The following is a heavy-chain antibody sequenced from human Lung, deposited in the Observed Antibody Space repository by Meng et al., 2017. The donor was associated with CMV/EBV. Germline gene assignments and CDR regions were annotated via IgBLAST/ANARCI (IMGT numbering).Heavy chain of an antibody. J-gene: IGHJ1*01. Sequence: SETLSLTCAVYGGSFSGYYWSWIRQPPGKGLEWIGEINHSGSTNYNPFLKSRVTISVDTSKNQFSLKLSSVTAADTAVYYCARAQSTVTTGRNFQYWGQGXLVTVSS. V-gene: IGHV4-34*01. CDR3: ARAQSTVTTGRNFQY. CDR1: GGSFSGYY. CDR2: INHSGST. D-gene: IGHD4-17*01.